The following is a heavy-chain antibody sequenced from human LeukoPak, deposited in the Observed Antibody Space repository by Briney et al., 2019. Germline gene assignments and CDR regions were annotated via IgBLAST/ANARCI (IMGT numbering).Heavy chain of an antibody. Sequence: PGGSLRLSCAASGFTFSSYVMSWVRQVPGEGLEWVSAISGSGGSTYYADSVKGRFTISRDNSKNTLYLQMNSLRAEDTAVYYCAKPTYYDSSVEPFDYWGQGTLVTVSS. CDR2: ISGSGGST. CDR3: AKPTYYDSSVEPFDY. CDR1: GFTFSSYV. D-gene: IGHD3-22*01. J-gene: IGHJ4*02. V-gene: IGHV3-23*01.